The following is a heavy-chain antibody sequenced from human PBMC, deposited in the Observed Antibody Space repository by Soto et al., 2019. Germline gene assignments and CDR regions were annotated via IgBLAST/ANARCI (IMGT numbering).Heavy chain of an antibody. CDR1: GDSISTYY. V-gene: IGHV4-59*01. CDR2: LYYGRSA. D-gene: IGHD3-22*01. J-gene: IGHJ4*02. Sequence: QVQLQESGPGLVKTSETLSLTCAVSGDSISTYYCMWIRQPPGKGLESIGYLYYGRSANYNPSLKSRVTLSVDTSTNQCSLTLSSMTAADTAVYYCALRSMAVVPEYWGQGTLVTVSS. CDR3: ALRSMAVVPEY.